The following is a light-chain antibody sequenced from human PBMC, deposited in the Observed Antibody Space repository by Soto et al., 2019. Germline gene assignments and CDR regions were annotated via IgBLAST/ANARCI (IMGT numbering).Light chain of an antibody. CDR3: QQYSSSPIT. J-gene: IGKJ5*01. CDR2: GTS. Sequence: EIVMTQSPVTLSVSPGERATLSCRASQNISRSLAWYQQKPGQGPSLLIYGTSTRAGGIPDRFSGGGSGTDFSLTISRLDPEDFAVYYCQQYSSSPITFGQGTRLEIK. V-gene: IGKV3-20*01. CDR1: QNISRS.